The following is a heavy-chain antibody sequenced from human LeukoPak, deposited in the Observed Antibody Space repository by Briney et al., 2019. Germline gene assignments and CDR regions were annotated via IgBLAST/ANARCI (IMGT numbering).Heavy chain of an antibody. V-gene: IGHV3-23*01. D-gene: IGHD3-3*01. Sequence: GGSLRLSCAASGFTFSSYVMSWVRQAPGKGLEWVSTISGSGGSTYYADSVKSRFTISRDNPKNTLSLQMDSLRAEDTAVYYCAKGSAYADFWGQGTLVTVSS. CDR1: GFTFSSYV. CDR3: AKGSAYADF. J-gene: IGHJ4*02. CDR2: ISGSGGST.